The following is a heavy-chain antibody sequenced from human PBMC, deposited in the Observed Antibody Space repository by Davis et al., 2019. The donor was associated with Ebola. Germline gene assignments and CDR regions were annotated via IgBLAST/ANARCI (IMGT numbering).Heavy chain of an antibody. Sequence: GESLKISCAASGFTFRSYWMSWVRQAPGKGLEWVANINQDGSEKYYVDSVKGRFTISRDNAKNSLYLQMDSLRAEDTAVYYCARGSQQWLPIFDFWGQGTLVTVSS. CDR2: INQDGSEK. CDR1: GFTFRSYW. CDR3: ARGSQQWLPIFDF. J-gene: IGHJ4*02. V-gene: IGHV3-7*01. D-gene: IGHD6-19*01.